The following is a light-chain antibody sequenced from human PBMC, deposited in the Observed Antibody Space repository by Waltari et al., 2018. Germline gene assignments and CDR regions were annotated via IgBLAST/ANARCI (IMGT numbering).Light chain of an antibody. J-gene: IGKJ5*01. Sequence: DIQLTQSPSSLSASVGDRVTITCQASQDITEHLNWYQQKPDRAPKLLIFDAYALETGVPSRFSGSGSGTEFTFTISSLQPEDIGTYYCQQFDDAPLTFGQGTRLDIK. CDR1: QDITEH. CDR2: DAY. CDR3: QQFDDAPLT. V-gene: IGKV1-33*01.